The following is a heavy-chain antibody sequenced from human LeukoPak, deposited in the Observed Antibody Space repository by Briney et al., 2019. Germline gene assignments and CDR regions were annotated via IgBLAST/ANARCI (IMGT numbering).Heavy chain of an antibody. CDR3: AKVSKQWPDGYSDF. J-gene: IGHJ4*02. Sequence: GGSLRLSCAASGFTFTIHAMTWVRQAPGTGLEWASGIYGSGQTTYYADSVKGRFTISRDNSKNTLYLQMSSLRLGDTAVYYCAKVSKQWPDGYSDFWGQGALVTVSS. CDR2: IYGSGQTT. V-gene: IGHV3-23*01. CDR1: GFTFTIHA. D-gene: IGHD6-19*01.